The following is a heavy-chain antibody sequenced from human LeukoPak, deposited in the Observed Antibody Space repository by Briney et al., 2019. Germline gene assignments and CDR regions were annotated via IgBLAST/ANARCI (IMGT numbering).Heavy chain of an antibody. CDR2: ISAYNGNT. CDR3: ARDRCSGGSCAFDY. J-gene: IGHJ4*02. D-gene: IGHD2-15*01. Sequence: ASVKVSCKASGYTFTSYGISWVRQAPGQGLEWMGWISAYNGNTNYAQKLQGRVTMTTDTSTSTAYMELRSLGSDDTAVYYCARDRCSGGSCAFDYWGQGTLVTVSS. V-gene: IGHV1-18*01. CDR1: GYTFTSYG.